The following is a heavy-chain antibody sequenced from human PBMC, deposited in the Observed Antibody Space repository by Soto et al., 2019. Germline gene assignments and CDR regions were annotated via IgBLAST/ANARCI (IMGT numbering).Heavy chain of an antibody. V-gene: IGHV3-33*01. CDR1: GFTFSSYG. CDR2: IWYDGSNK. D-gene: IGHD6-19*01. CDR3: ARGGWDSGNYYYYGMDV. J-gene: IGHJ6*02. Sequence: PGGSLRLSCAASGFTFSSYGMHWVRQAPGKGLEWVAVIWYDGSNKYYADSVKGRFTISRDNSKNTLYLQMNSLRAEDTAVYYCARGGWDSGNYYYYGMDVWGQGTTVTVS.